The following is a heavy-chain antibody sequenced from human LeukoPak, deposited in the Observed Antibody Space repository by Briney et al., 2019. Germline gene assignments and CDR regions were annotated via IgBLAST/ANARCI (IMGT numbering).Heavy chain of an antibody. J-gene: IGHJ4*02. V-gene: IGHV3-30*18. CDR2: KSYDGSNK. D-gene: IGHD6-19*01. CDR3: AKDRNPGIAVAGTVGY. CDR1: GFTFSSYG. Sequence: GGSLRLSCAASGFTFSSYGMHWVRQAPGKGLEWVAVKSYDGSNKYYADSVKGRFTISRDNSKNTLYLQMNSLRAEDTAVYYCAKDRNPGIAVAGTVGYWGQGTLVTVSS.